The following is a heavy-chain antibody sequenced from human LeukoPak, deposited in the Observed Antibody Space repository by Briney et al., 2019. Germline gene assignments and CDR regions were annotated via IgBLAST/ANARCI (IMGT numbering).Heavy chain of an antibody. V-gene: IGHV3-9*01. D-gene: IGHD6-19*01. CDR1: GFTFDDYA. J-gene: IGHJ4*02. CDR2: ISWNSGSI. Sequence: PGRSLRLSCAASGFTFDDYAMHWVRQAPGKGLEWVSGISWNSGSIGYADSVKGRFTISRDNAKNSLYLQMNSLRAEDTALYYCAKGRSIAVAGGLDCWGQGTLVTVSS. CDR3: AKGRSIAVAGGLDC.